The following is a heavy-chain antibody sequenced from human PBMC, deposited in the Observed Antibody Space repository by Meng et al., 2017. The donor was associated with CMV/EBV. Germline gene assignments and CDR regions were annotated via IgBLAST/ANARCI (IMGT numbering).Heavy chain of an antibody. V-gene: IGHV1-18*01. CDR1: GYTFTNYG. J-gene: IGHJ6*02. D-gene: IGHD6-13*01. Sequence: ASVKVSCKASGYTFTNYGISWVRQAPGQGLEWMGWISAYNGNTNYAQKVQGRVTMTTDTSTTTAYMELGSLRSDDTAVYYCARVGQQLTTHYYYYGMDVWGQGTTVTVSS. CDR3: ARVGQQLTTHYYYYGMDV. CDR2: ISAYNGNT.